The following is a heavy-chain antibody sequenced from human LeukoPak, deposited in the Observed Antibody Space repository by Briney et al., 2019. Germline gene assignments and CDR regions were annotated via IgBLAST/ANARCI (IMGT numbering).Heavy chain of an antibody. CDR2: ISYDGSNK. J-gene: IGHJ4*02. Sequence: TGGSLRLSCAASGFTFTSYGMHWVRQAPGKGLEWVAGISYDGSNKYYVDSVKGRFTISRDNSKNTLYLEMISLRIEDTAVYYCAKGPVSGSRSPLDYWGQGTLVTVSS. CDR1: GFTFTSYG. CDR3: AKGPVSGSRSPLDY. V-gene: IGHV3-30*18. D-gene: IGHD1-26*01.